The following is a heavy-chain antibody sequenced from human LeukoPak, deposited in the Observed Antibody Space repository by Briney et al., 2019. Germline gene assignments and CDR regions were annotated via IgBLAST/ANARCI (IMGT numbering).Heavy chain of an antibody. D-gene: IGHD2/OR15-2a*01. Sequence: RPGRSLRLSCAASGFTFSSYAMHWVRQAPGKGLEWVSGINWNGGSTGYADSVKGRFTISRDNAKNSLYLQMNSLRAEDTALYYCARGNNYYYYGMDVWGQGTTVTVSS. CDR2: INWNGGST. J-gene: IGHJ6*02. CDR3: ARGNNYYYYGMDV. V-gene: IGHV3-20*04. CDR1: GFTFSSYA.